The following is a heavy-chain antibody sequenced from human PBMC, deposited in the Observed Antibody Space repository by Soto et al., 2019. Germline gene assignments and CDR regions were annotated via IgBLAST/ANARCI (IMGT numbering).Heavy chain of an antibody. Sequence: PSETLSLTCAVYGGSFSGYYWSWIRQPPGKGLEWIGEINHSGSTNYNPSLKSRVTISVDTSKDQFSLKLSSVTAADTAVYYCARESYDYIWGSYRSKPYYYYYMDVWGKG. J-gene: IGHJ6*03. CDR1: GGSFSGYY. V-gene: IGHV4-34*01. CDR2: INHSGST. CDR3: ARESYDYIWGSYRSKPYYYYYMDV. D-gene: IGHD3-16*02.